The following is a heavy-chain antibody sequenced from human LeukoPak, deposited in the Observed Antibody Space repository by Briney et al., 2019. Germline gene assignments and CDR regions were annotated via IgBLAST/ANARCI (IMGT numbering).Heavy chain of an antibody. D-gene: IGHD4-17*01. CDR3: ARFNYGDYSSADAFDI. J-gene: IGHJ3*02. CDR1: GESFSGYY. Sequence: SETLSLTCAVYGESFSGYYWSWIRQPPGKGLEWIGEINHSGSTNYNPSLKSRVTISVDTSKNQFSLKLSSVTAADTAVYYCARFNYGDYSSADAFDIWGQGTMVTVSS. V-gene: IGHV4-34*01. CDR2: INHSGST.